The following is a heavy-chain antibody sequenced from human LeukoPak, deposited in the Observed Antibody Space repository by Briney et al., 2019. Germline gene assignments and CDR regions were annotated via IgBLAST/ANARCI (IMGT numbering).Heavy chain of an antibody. D-gene: IGHD4-17*01. Sequence: ASVKVSCKASGYTFTNYGITWVRQAPGQGLEWMGWISPYNGNTKAAQKFQGRVTLTTDTSTSTVYMELRSLRSDDTALHYCATEGGWSPTDYGDNVYWGQGTLVTVSS. CDR3: ATEGGWSPTDYGDNVY. J-gene: IGHJ4*02. CDR1: GYTFTNYG. CDR2: ISPYNGNT. V-gene: IGHV1-18*01.